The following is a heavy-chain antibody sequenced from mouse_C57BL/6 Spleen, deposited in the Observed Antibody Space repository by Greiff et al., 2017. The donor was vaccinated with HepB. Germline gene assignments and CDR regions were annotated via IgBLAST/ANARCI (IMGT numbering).Heavy chain of an antibody. CDR3: ARGGVYYGNYEYFDV. J-gene: IGHJ1*03. Sequence: EVKLVESGPELVKPGASVKMSCKASGYTFTDYNMHWVKQSHGKSLEWIGYINPNNGGTSYNQKFKGKATLTVNKSSSTAYMELRSLTSEDSAVYYCARGGVYYGNYEYFDVWGTGTTVTVSS. CDR2: INPNNGGT. V-gene: IGHV1-22*01. D-gene: IGHD2-1*01. CDR1: GYTFTDYN.